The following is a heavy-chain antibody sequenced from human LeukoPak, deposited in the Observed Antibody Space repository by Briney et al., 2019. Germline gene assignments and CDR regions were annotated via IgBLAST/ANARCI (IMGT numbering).Heavy chain of an antibody. D-gene: IGHD2-15*01. J-gene: IGHJ4*02. CDR2: ISAYNGNT. CDR3: AGGLLCSGGSCYSENY. V-gene: IGHV1-18*01. CDR1: GYTFTTYG. Sequence: GASVKVSCKASGYTFTTYGISWVRQAPGQGLEWMGWISAYNGNTNYAQKLQGRVTMTTDTSTSTAYMELRSLRSDDTAVYYCAGGLLCSGGSCYSENYWGQGTLVTVSS.